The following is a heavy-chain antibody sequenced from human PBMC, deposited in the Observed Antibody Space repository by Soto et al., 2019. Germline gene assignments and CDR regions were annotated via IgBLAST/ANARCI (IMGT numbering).Heavy chain of an antibody. J-gene: IGHJ2*01. Sequence: QVQLVQSGAEVKKPGASVKVSCQASGYTFTNYAISWVRQAPGQGLEWMGWISASTRNTDQAQNFQGRVTMTIDTSTNTANTELRSLRSDDTAVYYCARCYCSVGSCYACWHFDLWGRGTLVTVSS. CDR2: ISASTRNT. V-gene: IGHV1-18*01. CDR1: GYTFTNYA. CDR3: ARCYCSVGSCYACWHFDL. D-gene: IGHD2-15*01.